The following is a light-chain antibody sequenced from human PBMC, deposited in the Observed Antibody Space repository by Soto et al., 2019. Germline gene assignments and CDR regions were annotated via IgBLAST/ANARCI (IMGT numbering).Light chain of an antibody. CDR2: DGS. V-gene: IGKV1-5*01. CDR3: QQYISYPT. Sequence: DIQMTQSPSTLFASVGDRVTITCRARQSISNWLAWYQRKPGKPPKLLIYDGSTLESGVPTKFSGTISRPEFTLTISRLQTGDFATYYCQQYISYPTFGQGTKVEIK. CDR1: QSISNW. J-gene: IGKJ1*01.